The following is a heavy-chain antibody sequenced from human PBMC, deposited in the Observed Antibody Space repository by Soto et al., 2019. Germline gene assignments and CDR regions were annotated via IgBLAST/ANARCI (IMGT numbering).Heavy chain of an antibody. V-gene: IGHV3-64D*08. J-gene: IGHJ3*02. Sequence: RRIRKAPGKGPESVSAISGDGFNIHYADSVKGRFTISRDSSRNTLYLQMSSLRTDDTAVYYCVKTYSTGKVFDIWGQGSVVTGSS. D-gene: IGHD3-3*01. CDR2: ISGDGFNI. CDR3: VKTYSTGKVFDI.